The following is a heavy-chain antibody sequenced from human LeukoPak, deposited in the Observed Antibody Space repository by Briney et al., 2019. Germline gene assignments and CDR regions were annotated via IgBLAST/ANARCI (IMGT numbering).Heavy chain of an antibody. D-gene: IGHD2-8*01. J-gene: IGHJ4*02. CDR1: GYTFTSYG. V-gene: IGHV1-18*01. CDR3: ARVGYCTNGVCLEDDY. CDR2: ISAYNGNT. Sequence: GASVKVSCKASGYTFTSYGISWVRQAPGQGLEWMGWISAYNGNTNYAQKLQGRVTMTTDTSTSTAYMELRSLRSDGTAVYYCARVGYCTNGVCLEDDYWGQGTLVTVSS.